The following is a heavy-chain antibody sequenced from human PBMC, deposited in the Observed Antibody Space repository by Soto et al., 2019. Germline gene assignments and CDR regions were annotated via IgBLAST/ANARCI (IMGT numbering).Heavy chain of an antibody. CDR2: IYYSGST. CDR1: GGSISSGGYY. V-gene: IGHV4-31*03. Sequence: SETLSLTCTVSGGSISSGGYYWSWIRQHPGKGLEWIGYIYYSGSTYYNPSLKSRVTISVDTSKNQFSLKLSSVTAADTAVYYCARCRSYYYGSGSYYRTYYGMDVWGQGTTVTVSS. J-gene: IGHJ6*02. CDR3: ARCRSYYYGSGSYYRTYYGMDV. D-gene: IGHD3-10*01.